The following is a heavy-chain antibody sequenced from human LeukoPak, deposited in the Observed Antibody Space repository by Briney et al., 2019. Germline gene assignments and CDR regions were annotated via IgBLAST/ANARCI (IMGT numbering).Heavy chain of an antibody. D-gene: IGHD3-16*01. V-gene: IGHV3-66*01. Sequence: PGGSLRLSCAASGFTVSNYYMSWVRQAPGKGLEWVSVMYSGGSTYYADSVKGRFSISRDDATNSVYLEMNSLRAEDTAVYYCARGGDKRLARNWFDPWGQGTVVTVSS. CDR3: ARGGDKRLARNWFDP. CDR1: GFTVSNYY. J-gene: IGHJ5*02. CDR2: MYSGGST.